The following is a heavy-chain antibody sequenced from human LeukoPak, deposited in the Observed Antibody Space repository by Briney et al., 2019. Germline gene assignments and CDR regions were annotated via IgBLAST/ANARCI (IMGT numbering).Heavy chain of an antibody. CDR1: GGSISSSSYY. V-gene: IGHV4-39*01. J-gene: IGHJ4*02. Sequence: PSETLSLTCTVSGGSISSSSYYWGWIRQPPGKGLEWIGSIYYSGSTYYNPSLKSRVTISVDTSKNQFSLKLSSVTAADTAVYYWARHGTGTAAAFDYWGQGTLVTVSS. CDR3: ARHGTGTAAAFDY. D-gene: IGHD6-13*01. CDR2: IYYSGST.